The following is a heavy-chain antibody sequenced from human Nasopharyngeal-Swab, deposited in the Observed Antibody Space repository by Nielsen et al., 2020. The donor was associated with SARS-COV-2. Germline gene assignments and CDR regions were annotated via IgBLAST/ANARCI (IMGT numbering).Heavy chain of an antibody. CDR3: AKTSARIGYSSGWGPDY. Sequence: GESLKISCAASGFTFSSYAMSWVRQAPGKGLEWVSGISASGGSTYSADSVKGRFTISRDNPKSTLYLQMNSLRADDTAVYYCAKTSARIGYSSGWGPDYWGQGTLVTVSS. CDR1: GFTFSSYA. V-gene: IGHV3-23*01. J-gene: IGHJ4*02. CDR2: ISASGGST. D-gene: IGHD6-19*01.